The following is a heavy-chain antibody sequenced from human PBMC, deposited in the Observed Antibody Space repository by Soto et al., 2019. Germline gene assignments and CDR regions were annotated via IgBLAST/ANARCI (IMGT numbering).Heavy chain of an antibody. CDR3: ARSGRGGVVPAARN. V-gene: IGHV3-66*01. CDR2: IYSGGST. J-gene: IGHJ4*02. Sequence: EVQLVESGGGLVQPGGSLRLSCAASGFTVSSNYMSWVRQAPGKGLEWVSVIYSGGSTYYADSVKGRFTISRDNSKNTLYLQMNSLRAEDTAVYYCARSGRGGVVPAARNWGQGTLVTVSS. CDR1: GFTVSSNY. D-gene: IGHD2-2*01.